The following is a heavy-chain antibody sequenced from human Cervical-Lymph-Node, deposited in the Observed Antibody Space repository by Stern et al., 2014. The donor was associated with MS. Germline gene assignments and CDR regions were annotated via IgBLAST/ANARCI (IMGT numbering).Heavy chain of an antibody. D-gene: IGHD2-21*02. CDR2: INSDGSST. J-gene: IGHJ6*02. V-gene: IGHV3-74*01. Sequence: VQLLQPGGDLVQPGGSLRLSCAASTFTFNNYWMHWVRQAPGKGLVWVSRINSDGSSTRYADFVKGRFTISRDNAKNTLFLQMNSLRAEDTAVYYCARDCGGDCYYYYYYGMDVWGQGTRVTVSS. CDR1: TFTFNNYW. CDR3: ARDCGGDCYYYYYYGMDV.